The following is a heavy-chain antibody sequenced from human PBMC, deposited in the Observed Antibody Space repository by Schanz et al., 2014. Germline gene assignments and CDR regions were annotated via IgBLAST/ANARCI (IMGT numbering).Heavy chain of an antibody. D-gene: IGHD6-19*01. J-gene: IGHJ3*02. CDR3: ATDYSGGGCHI. Sequence: VQLVESGGGLVQPGGSLRLSCAASGFTFTNYWMTWVRQAPGKGLEWVSIVSHDGFTKHYADSVRGRFTLSRDNSKNTVYLQMNSLRAEDTALYFCATDYSGGGCHIWGQGTMVTVSS. V-gene: IGHV3-30*03. CDR2: VSHDGFTK. CDR1: GFTFTNYW.